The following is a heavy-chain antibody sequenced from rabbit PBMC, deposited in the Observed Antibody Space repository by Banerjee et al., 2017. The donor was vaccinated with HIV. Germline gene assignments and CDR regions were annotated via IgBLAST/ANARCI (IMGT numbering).Heavy chain of an antibody. CDR3: ARGTGYAGDGLYL. D-gene: IGHD4-2*01. CDR1: GFSFTNKYV. CDR2: INTSSGNT. Sequence: QEQLEESGGDLVKPEGSLTLTCTASGFSFTNKYVMCWVRQAPGKGLEWIACINTSSGNTVYATWAKGRFTISRTSSTTVALQMTSLTAADTATYFCARGTGYAGDGLYLWGQGTLVT. V-gene: IGHV1S45*01. J-gene: IGHJ6*01.